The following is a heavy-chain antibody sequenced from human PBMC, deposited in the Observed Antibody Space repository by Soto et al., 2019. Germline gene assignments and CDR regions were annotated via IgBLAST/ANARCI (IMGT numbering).Heavy chain of an antibody. Sequence: TLSLTCTVSGDSITAGGHYWAWIRQHPEKGLEWLGYIHYSGTTEYNTSLKSRLPVSVENYKNQLSLSLSSVTAADTAIYYCARQSIEASVSDWFDPWRQGLLVTVS. CDR1: GDSITAGGHY. J-gene: IGHJ5*02. CDR3: ARQSIEASVSDWFDP. V-gene: IGHV4-31*03. D-gene: IGHD2-21*01. CDR2: IHYSGTT.